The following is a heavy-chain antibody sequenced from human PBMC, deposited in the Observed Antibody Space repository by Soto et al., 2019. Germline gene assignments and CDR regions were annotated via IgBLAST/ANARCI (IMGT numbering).Heavy chain of an antibody. CDR2: INPIDGSV. J-gene: IGHJ4*02. Sequence: QVQLVQSGAAVREPGASVKVSCKTSGYHFVSNHIHWVRQTPAQGLEWMGIINPIDGSVSYAKKFRGGVTVTRDTPTSSVYMELCGLTPADTAVYFCARYLFGSWTIDYWGQGTLVTVSS. CDR1: GYHFVSNH. CDR3: ARYLFGSWTIDY. D-gene: IGHD6-13*01. V-gene: IGHV1-46*01.